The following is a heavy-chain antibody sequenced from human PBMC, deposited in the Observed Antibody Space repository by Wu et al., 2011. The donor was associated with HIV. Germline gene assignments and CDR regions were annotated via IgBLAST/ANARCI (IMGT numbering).Heavy chain of an antibody. CDR2: IIPMFGTT. J-gene: IGHJ4*02. CDR3: AHGSGSWYYFDY. D-gene: IGHD3-10*01. CDR1: GGTFSSYG. Sequence: QVQLVQSGAEVKKPGSSVKVSCKASGGTFSSYGISWVRQAPGQGLEWMGGIIPMFGTTNYAQKFQGRVTITTDDSTNTAYMELSSLRSEDTAVYYCAHGSGSWYYFDYWGQGTLVTVSS. V-gene: IGHV1-69*01.